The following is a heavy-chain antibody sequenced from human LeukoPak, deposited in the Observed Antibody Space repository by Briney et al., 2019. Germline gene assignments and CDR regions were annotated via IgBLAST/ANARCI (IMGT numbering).Heavy chain of an antibody. J-gene: IGHJ4*02. CDR3: VAGFDY. D-gene: IGHD6-19*01. CDR1: GFTFTNYG. V-gene: IGHV3-30*03. CDR2: LSYDGNNQ. Sequence: PGGSLRLSCVASGFTFTNYGMHWVRQAPGKGLEWVALLSYDGNNQYYADSVKDRFTLSRDNSQNTLYLQMNSLRAEDTATYYCVAGFDYWGQGTLVTVSS.